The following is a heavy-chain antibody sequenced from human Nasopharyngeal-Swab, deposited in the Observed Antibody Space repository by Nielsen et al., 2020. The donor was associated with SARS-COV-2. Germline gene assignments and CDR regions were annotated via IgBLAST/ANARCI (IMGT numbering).Heavy chain of an antibody. CDR3: AREESDSFDY. J-gene: IGHJ4*02. V-gene: IGHV3-11*06. CDR1: GFTFSDYY. Sequence: GESLKISCAASGFTFSDYYMSWIRQAPGKGLEWVSYISSSSSYTNYADSAKGRFTISRDNAKNSLYLQMNSLRAEDTAVYYCAREESDSFDYWGQGTLVTVSS. D-gene: IGHD2-21*01. CDR2: ISSSSSYT.